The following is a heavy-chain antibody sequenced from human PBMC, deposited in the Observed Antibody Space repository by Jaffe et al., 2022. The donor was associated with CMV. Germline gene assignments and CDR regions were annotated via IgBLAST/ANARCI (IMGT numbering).Heavy chain of an antibody. CDR3: ARSGDYDHSTWFWFDP. J-gene: IGHJ5*02. CDR2: IYYSGET. CDR1: GGSIRTGFY. Sequence: QVQLQESGPGLVKPSQALSLTCTISGGSIRTGFYWSWIRQYPGKGLEWIGYIYYSGETYYNPSLKSRVAMSVDTSKNQFSLKLSSVTAADTAVYYCARSGDYDHSTWFWFDPWGQGAQVTVSS. D-gene: IGHD3-22*01. V-gene: IGHV4-31*03.